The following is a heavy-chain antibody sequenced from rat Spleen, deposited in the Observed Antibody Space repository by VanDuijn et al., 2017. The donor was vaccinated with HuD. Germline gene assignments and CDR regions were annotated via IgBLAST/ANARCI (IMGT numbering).Heavy chain of an antibody. CDR3: TRAYRYNYGTFAY. D-gene: IGHD1-5*01. V-gene: IGHV5-34*01. J-gene: IGHJ3*01. CDR2: ISSGSGAI. Sequence: EVQLVESGGDLVQPGRSLKLSCVASGFTFSDYGMSWIRQAPGKGLEWVAYISSGSGAIYYTDTVKGRFTISRDDAKNTLYLQLSSLRSEDTALYYCTRAYRYNYGTFAYWGQGTLVTVSS. CDR1: GFTFSDYG.